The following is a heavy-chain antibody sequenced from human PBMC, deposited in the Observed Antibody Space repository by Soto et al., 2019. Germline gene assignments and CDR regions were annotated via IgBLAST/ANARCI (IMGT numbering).Heavy chain of an antibody. D-gene: IGHD3-3*01. V-gene: IGHV3-30*04. Sequence: PQRVSCAAAWFTFSSYAMRRIRQDPGKGLEWVAVIAYDGRNKYYADSVKGRFTISRDNSKNTLYLQMNSLRAEDTAVYYCAKGDRITIFGVVKGREAFDIRGQGTMVTVSS. CDR3: AKGDRITIFGVVKGREAFDI. CDR1: WFTFSSYA. J-gene: IGHJ3*02. CDR2: IAYDGRNK.